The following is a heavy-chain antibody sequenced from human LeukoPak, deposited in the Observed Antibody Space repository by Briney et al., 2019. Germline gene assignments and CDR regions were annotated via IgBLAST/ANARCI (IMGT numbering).Heavy chain of an antibody. CDR2: IYPGDSDT. CDR3: ARLAAAGSWDS. D-gene: IGHD6-13*01. CDR1: GYSFTNYW. Sequence: PGESLKISCKASGYSFTNYWIGWARQMPGKGLEWMGIIYPGDSDTRYSPSFRGQVTISADKSTTTAYLQWSSLKASDTAIYYCARLAAAGSWDSWGQGTLVTVSS. V-gene: IGHV5-51*01. J-gene: IGHJ4*02.